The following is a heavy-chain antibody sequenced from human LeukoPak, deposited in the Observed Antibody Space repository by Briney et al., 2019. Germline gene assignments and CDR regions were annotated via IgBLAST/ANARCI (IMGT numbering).Heavy chain of an antibody. J-gene: IGHJ3*02. CDR1: GFTFENSA. Sequence: GGSLRLSCAASGFTFENSAVLWVRQAPGKGLEWVSGISWNSGDLIYADSVKGRFTISRDNAKNSLHLQMNSLRLEDMALYYCARRSGDRAFDIWGQGTMVTVSS. D-gene: IGHD3-10*01. V-gene: IGHV3-9*03. CDR2: ISWNSGDL. CDR3: ARRSGDRAFDI.